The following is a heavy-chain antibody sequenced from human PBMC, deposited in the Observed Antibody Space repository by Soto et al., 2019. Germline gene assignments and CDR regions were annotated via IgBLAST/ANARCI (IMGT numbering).Heavy chain of an antibody. Sequence: QVQLVQSGAEGKKPGSSVKVSCKASGGTFSSYAISWVRQAPGQGLEWMGGIIPMFTTVNYAQKFQGRVTITADESTSTAYMELSSLRSEDTAVYYCARTGGPYSSSYYWFDPWGQGTLVTVSS. V-gene: IGHV1-69*01. J-gene: IGHJ5*02. CDR1: GGTFSSYA. D-gene: IGHD6-13*01. CDR2: IIPMFTTV. CDR3: ARTGGPYSSSYYWFDP.